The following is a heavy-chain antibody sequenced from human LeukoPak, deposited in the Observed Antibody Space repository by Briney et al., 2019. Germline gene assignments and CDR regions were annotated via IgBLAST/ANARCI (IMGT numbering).Heavy chain of an antibody. CDR3: ARLGMVRGVILGDYYMDV. CDR1: GGSISSYY. D-gene: IGHD3-10*01. Sequence: SETLSLTCTVSGGSISSYYWSWIRQPPGKGLERIGYIYYSGSTNYNPSLKSRVTISVDTSKNQFSLKLSSVTAADTAVYYYARLGMVRGVILGDYYMDVWGKGTTVTVSS. CDR2: IYYSGST. V-gene: IGHV4-59*01. J-gene: IGHJ6*03.